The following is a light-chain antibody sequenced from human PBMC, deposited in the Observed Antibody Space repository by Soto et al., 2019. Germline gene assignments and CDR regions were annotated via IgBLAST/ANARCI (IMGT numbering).Light chain of an antibody. CDR3: QTWGTGIQV. V-gene: IGLV4-69*02. CDR2: VNSDGSH. Sequence: QPVLTQTPSASASLGASVKVTCTLSSGHRSDAVAWHQRQPEKAPRCLMKVNSDGSHNKGDGIPDRFSGSSSGAERYLTISSLQSEDEADYYCQTWGTGIQVFGTGTKLTVL. CDR1: SGHRSDA. J-gene: IGLJ1*01.